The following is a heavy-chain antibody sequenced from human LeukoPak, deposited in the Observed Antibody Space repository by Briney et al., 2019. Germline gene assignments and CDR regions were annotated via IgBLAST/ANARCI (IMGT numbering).Heavy chain of an antibody. CDR1: GYTFTNYY. CDR2: IKPSGGST. V-gene: IGHV1-46*01. J-gene: IGHJ6*03. D-gene: IGHD6-6*01. Sequence: ASVKVSCKASGYTFTNYYIHWVRQAPGQGLEWMGIIKPSGGSTSYAQKFQGRVTMTRDTSTSTVNMDLSSLRSEDTAMYYCARDGSVYTGSPELGYYNYYMDVWGKGTTVTVSS. CDR3: ARDGSVYTGSPELGYYNYYMDV.